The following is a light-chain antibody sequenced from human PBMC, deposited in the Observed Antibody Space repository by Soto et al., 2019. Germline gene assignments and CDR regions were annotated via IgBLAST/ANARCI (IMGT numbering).Light chain of an antibody. V-gene: IGLV2-14*01. CDR3: SSYTSSSTLV. J-gene: IGLJ1*01. CDR1: SSDVCGYNY. Sequence: QSALTQPASVSGSPGQSITISCTGTSSDVCGYNYVSWYQQHPGKAPKLMIYDVSNRPSGVSNRFSGSKSGHTAALTISGLQAEDEADYYCSSYTSSSTLVFGTGTKVTVL. CDR2: DVS.